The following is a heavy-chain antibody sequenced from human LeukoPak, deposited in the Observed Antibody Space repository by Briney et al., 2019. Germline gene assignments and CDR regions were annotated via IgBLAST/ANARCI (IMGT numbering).Heavy chain of an antibody. Sequence: SETLSLTCTVSGGSISSYYWSWIRQPPGKGLEWIGYIYYSGSTNYNPSLKSRVTISVDASKNQFSLKLSSVTAADTAVYYCARDSPSYSSGWYVVGYWGQGTLVTVSS. D-gene: IGHD6-19*01. V-gene: IGHV4-59*01. CDR3: ARDSPSYSSGWYVVGY. CDR2: IYYSGST. CDR1: GGSISSYY. J-gene: IGHJ4*02.